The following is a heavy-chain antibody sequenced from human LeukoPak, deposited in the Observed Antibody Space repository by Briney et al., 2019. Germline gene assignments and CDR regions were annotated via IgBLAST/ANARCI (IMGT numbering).Heavy chain of an antibody. J-gene: IGHJ5*02. V-gene: IGHV4-59*08. Sequence: SETLSLTCTVSGGSISSYYWSWIRQPPGKGLEWIGYIYYSGSTNYNPSLKSRVTISVDTSKNQFSLKLSSVTAADTAVYYCARLPRYCSGGSCYSGWFDPWGQGTLVTVSS. D-gene: IGHD2-15*01. CDR1: GGSISSYY. CDR3: ARLPRYCSGGSCYSGWFDP. CDR2: IYYSGST.